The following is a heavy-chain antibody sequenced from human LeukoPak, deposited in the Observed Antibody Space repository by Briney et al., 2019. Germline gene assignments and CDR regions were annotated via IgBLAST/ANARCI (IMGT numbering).Heavy chain of an antibody. Sequence: SVKVSCKASGGTFSSYAISWVRQAPGQGLEWMGGIIPIFGTANYAQKFQGRVTITTDESTSTAYMELSSLRSEDTAVYYCARGPPEIRFLEWLSGWFDPWGQGTLVTVSS. D-gene: IGHD3-3*01. CDR1: GGTFSSYA. CDR2: IIPIFGTA. J-gene: IGHJ5*02. V-gene: IGHV1-69*05. CDR3: ARGPPEIRFLEWLSGWFDP.